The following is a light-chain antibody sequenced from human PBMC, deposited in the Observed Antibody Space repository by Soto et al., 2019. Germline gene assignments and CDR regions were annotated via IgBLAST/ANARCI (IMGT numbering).Light chain of an antibody. CDR3: QQYDSFPRT. Sequence: DIQMTQSPSTLSASVGDRVTITCRASQSISNWLAWYQQKPGKAPKLLIYKASSLESGVPSRFSGSGSGTEFTLSISSLQPHDFATYYCQQYDSFPRTFGQGTKVEIK. CDR1: QSISNW. V-gene: IGKV1-5*03. J-gene: IGKJ1*01. CDR2: KAS.